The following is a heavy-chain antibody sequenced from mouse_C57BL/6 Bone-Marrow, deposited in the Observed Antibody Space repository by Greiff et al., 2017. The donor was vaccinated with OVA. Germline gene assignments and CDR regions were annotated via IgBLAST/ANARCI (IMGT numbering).Heavy chain of an antibody. CDR2: ISSGGDYI. V-gene: IGHV5-9-1*02. D-gene: IGHD1-1*01. Sequence: EVKVVESGEGLVKPGGSLKLSCAASGFTFSSYAMSWVRQTPEKRLEWVAYISSGGDYIYYADTVKGRFTISRDNARNTLYLQMSSLKSEDTAMYYCTRGSSYDWYFDVWGTGTTVTVSS. J-gene: IGHJ1*03. CDR3: TRGSSYDWYFDV. CDR1: GFTFSSYA.